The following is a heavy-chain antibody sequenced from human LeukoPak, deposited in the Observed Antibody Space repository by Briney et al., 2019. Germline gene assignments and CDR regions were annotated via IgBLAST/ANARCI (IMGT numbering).Heavy chain of an antibody. V-gene: IGHV3-64D*06. CDR2: ISSNGGTT. J-gene: IGHJ3*02. Sequence: GGSLRLSCSASGFTFSTYAMHWVRQAPGKGLEYVSGISSNGGTTYYADSVKGRFTISRDNSKNTLYLQTSSLRAEDTAVYYCVKDHDWGAFHIWGQGTMVTVSS. CDR3: VKDHDWGAFHI. CDR1: GFTFSTYA. D-gene: IGHD7-27*01.